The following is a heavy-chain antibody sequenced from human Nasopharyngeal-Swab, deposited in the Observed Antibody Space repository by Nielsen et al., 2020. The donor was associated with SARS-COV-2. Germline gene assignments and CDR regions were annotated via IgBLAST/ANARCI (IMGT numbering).Heavy chain of an antibody. J-gene: IGHJ4*02. CDR1: GGSVSSGSYY. V-gene: IGHV4-61*01. Sequence: SETLSLTCTVSGGSVSSGSYYWSWIRQPPGKGLEWIGYIYYSGSTNYNPSLKSRVTISVDTSKNQFSLKLSSVTAADTAVYYCARSADIVLMVYAIPRGPFDYWGQGTLVTVSS. D-gene: IGHD2-8*01. CDR2: IYYSGST. CDR3: ARSADIVLMVYAIPRGPFDY.